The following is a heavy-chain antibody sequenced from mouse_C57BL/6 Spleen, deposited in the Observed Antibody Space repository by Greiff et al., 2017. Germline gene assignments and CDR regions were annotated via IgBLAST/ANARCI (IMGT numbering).Heavy chain of an antibody. J-gene: IGHJ1*03. CDR2: IDPSDSYT. CDR3: ARKEDGYPLFV. V-gene: IGHV1-50*01. CDR1: GYTFTSYW. D-gene: IGHD2-3*01. Sequence: QVQLKQPGAELVKPGASVKLSCKASGYTFTSYWMQWVKQRPGQGLEWIGEIDPSDSYTNYNQKFKGKATLTVDTSSSTAYMQLSSLTSEDSAVYYCARKEDGYPLFVWGTGTTVTVSS.